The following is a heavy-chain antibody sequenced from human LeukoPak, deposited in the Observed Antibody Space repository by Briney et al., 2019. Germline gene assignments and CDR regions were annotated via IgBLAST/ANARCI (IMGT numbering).Heavy chain of an antibody. D-gene: IGHD5-24*01. J-gene: IGHJ4*02. CDR2: ISSSSSYI. V-gene: IGHV3-21*01. CDR1: GFTFSSYS. CDR3: ASGRRRNYFDY. Sequence: GGSLRLSCAASGFTFSSYSMNWVRQAPGKGLEWVSSISSSSSYIYYADSVKGRFTISRDNAKNSLYLQMNSLRAEDTAVHYCASGRRRNYFDYWGQGTLVTVSS.